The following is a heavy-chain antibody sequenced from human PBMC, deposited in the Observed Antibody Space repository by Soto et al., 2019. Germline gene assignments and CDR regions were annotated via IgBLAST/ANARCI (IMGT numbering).Heavy chain of an antibody. CDR1: GFSLTTSGAG. CDR3: SHRTSTVTWWFDT. V-gene: IGHV2-5*02. Sequence: QITLKESGPTLVKPTQTLTLTCTFPGFSLTTSGAGGGWIRQPPGKALEWLPLIYWDDDKRYSPSLKRRLTITKDPHKNQVVLTMTNMEPADTATYFCSHRTSTVTWWFDTWGKGPLVTVSS. J-gene: IGHJ5*02. CDR2: IYWDDDK. D-gene: IGHD4-17*01.